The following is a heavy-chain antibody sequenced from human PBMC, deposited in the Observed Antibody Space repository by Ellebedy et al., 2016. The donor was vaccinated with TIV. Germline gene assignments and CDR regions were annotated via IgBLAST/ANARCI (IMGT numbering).Heavy chain of an antibody. CDR3: ARSPVVPAASNWFDP. CDR2: ISAYNGNT. J-gene: IGHJ5*02. V-gene: IGHV1-18*04. Sequence: AASVKVSCKVSGYTFTSYGISWVRQAPGQGLEWMGWISAYNGNTNYAQKLQGRVTMTTDTSTSTAYMELRSLRSDDTAVYYCARSPVVPAASNWFDPWGQGTLVTVSS. D-gene: IGHD2-2*01. CDR1: GYTFTSYG.